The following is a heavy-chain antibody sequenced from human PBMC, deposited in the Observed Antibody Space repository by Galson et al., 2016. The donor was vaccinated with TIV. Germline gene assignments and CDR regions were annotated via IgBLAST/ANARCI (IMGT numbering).Heavy chain of an antibody. CDR3: ARDREYDDTGPYNCYYMDV. D-gene: IGHD2-8*02. CDR2: INPKSGAT. J-gene: IGHJ6*03. CDR1: GYTFIDYY. V-gene: IGHV1-2*06. Sequence: SVKVSCKASGYTFIDYYIGWVRQAPGQGLEWMGRINPKSGATNYAQKFRGRVTLTWDTSISTAFMDLTSLRSDDTAVYYCARDREYDDTGPYNCYYMDVWGRGTAVTVSS.